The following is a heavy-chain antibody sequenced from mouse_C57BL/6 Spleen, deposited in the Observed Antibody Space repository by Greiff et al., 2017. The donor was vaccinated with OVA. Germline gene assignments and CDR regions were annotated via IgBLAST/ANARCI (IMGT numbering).Heavy chain of an antibody. J-gene: IGHJ3*01. CDR1: GYAFTNYL. Sequence: QVQLQQSGAELVRPGTSVKVSCKASGYAFTNYLIEWVKQRPGQGLEWIGVINPGSGGTNYNEKFKGKATLTADKSSSTAYMQLSSLTSEDSAVYFCAREDLYYGSGAYWGQGTLVTVSA. CDR3: AREDLYYGSGAY. CDR2: INPGSGGT. V-gene: IGHV1-54*01. D-gene: IGHD1-1*01.